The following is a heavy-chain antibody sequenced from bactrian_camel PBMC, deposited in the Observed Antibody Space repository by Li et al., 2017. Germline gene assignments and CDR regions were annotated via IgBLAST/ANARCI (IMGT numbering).Heavy chain of an antibody. CDR1: GLTFRIAS. Sequence: QLVESGGGLVQPGGSLTLSCGTSGLTFRIASITWARQAPGKGLEWVADIENYGPTTYYPDSVKGRFTVSRDNAKNTVYLHLNSLKTEDTAMYYCANSRERYSDYVHVYWGQGTQVTVS. D-gene: IGHD4*01. J-gene: IGHJ4*01. V-gene: IGHV3-2*01. CDR3: ANSRERYSDYVHVY. CDR2: IENYGPTT.